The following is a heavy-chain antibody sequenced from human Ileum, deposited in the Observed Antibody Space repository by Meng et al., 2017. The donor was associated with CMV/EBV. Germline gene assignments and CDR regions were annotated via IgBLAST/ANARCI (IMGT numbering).Heavy chain of an antibody. Sequence: GESLKISCVASGFTFSNYWMHWVRQVPGKGLVWVSRISSGGSSTTHADSVKGRFTISRDNAKNTLYLQMNSLRAEDTALYYCARGNYFAMDVWGQGTTVTVSS. CDR3: ARGNYFAMDV. V-gene: IGHV3-74*03. CDR1: GFTFSNYW. CDR2: ISSGGSST. J-gene: IGHJ6*02.